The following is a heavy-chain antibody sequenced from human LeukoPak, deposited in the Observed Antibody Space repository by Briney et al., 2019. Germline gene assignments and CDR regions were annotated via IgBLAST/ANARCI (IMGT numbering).Heavy chain of an antibody. CDR3: ARGIMITIRGVIAHYNRFDP. D-gene: IGHD3-16*02. CDR1: GYSITGYY. Sequence: VASVKVSCKAPGYSITGYYIHWVRQAPGQGLEWMGWIDPNSGDTEYPQKFQGRVTMTRDTSISTAYMELSRLRSDDTAVYFCARGIMITIRGVIAHYNRFDPCGQGTLVTVSS. CDR2: IDPNSGDT. J-gene: IGHJ5*02. V-gene: IGHV1-2*02.